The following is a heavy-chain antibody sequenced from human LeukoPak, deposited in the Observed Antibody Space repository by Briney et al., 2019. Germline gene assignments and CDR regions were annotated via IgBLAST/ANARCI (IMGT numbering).Heavy chain of an antibody. J-gene: IGHJ4*02. Sequence: PGGSLRLSCAASGFTFSTYAMSWVRQAPGKGLEWVSAISGSGGSTYYADSVKGRFTISRDNSKNTLFLQMNILRAEDTAVYYCAKEGRYCSSSSCYVDYWGQGTLVTVSS. V-gene: IGHV3-23*01. CDR1: GFTFSTYA. CDR3: AKEGRYCSSSSCYVDY. CDR2: ISGSGGST. D-gene: IGHD2-2*01.